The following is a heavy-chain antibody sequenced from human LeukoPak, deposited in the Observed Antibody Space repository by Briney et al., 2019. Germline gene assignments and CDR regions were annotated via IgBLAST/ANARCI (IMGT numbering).Heavy chain of an antibody. J-gene: IGHJ4*02. CDR3: ARNPNSGYSYIDY. CDR1: GFTFDNCW. Sequence: GGSLRLSCEASGFTFDNCWMGWVRQAPGKGLEGVANVKPDGSEKQYVDSVKGRFTISRDNAKKSLFLQMNNLRAEDTAMYYCARNPNSGYSYIDYWGRGILVIVSS. D-gene: IGHD1-1*01. CDR2: VKPDGSEK. V-gene: IGHV3-7*01.